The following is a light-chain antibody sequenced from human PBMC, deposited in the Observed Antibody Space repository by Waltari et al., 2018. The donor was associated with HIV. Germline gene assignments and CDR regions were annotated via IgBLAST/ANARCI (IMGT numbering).Light chain of an antibody. CDR1: QSVNYY. CDR3: QHRYNWPRT. V-gene: IGKV3-11*01. CDR2: EAS. J-gene: IGKJ1*01. Sequence: EIVLTQSPATLSLSPGERATLSCRASQSVNYYLVRYQQKPGQAPRLLIYEASKRATGIPARFSGSGSGTDFTLTISSLEPEDFAVYYCQHRYNWPRTFGQGTKVEIK.